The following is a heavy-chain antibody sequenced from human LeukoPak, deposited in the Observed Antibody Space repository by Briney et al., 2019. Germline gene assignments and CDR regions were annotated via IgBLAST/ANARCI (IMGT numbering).Heavy chain of an antibody. CDR3: ARDTSGSYFDY. CDR2: INPNCGGT. Sequence: ASVKGSCKASGYTFTSYGISWVREAPGQGLEWMGWINPNCGGTNYAQKFQGRVTMTRDTPISTAYMELSRLRSDDTAVYYCARDTSGSYFDYWGQGTLVTVSS. D-gene: IGHD1-26*01. CDR1: GYTFTSYG. J-gene: IGHJ4*02. V-gene: IGHV1-2*02.